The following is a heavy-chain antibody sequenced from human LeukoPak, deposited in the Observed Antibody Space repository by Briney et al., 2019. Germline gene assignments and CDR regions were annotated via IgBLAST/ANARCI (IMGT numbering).Heavy chain of an antibody. CDR3: TRALYCSGGSCHKFDP. CDR2: IRSKANSYAA. Sequence: GGSLRLSCAASGFTFSGSAMHWVRQASGKGLEWVGRIRSKANSYAAAYAASVKGRFTISRDDSKNTAYLQMNSLKTEDTAVYYCTRALYCSGGSCHKFDPWGQGTLVTVSS. D-gene: IGHD2-15*01. V-gene: IGHV3-73*01. J-gene: IGHJ5*02. CDR1: GFTFSGSA.